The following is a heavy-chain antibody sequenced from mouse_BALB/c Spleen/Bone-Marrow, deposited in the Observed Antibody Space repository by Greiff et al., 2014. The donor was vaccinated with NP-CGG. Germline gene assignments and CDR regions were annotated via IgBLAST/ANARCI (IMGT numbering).Heavy chain of an antibody. CDR2: ISNGGGTT. CDR3: ARRYDYGYGPFAY. J-gene: IGHJ3*01. V-gene: IGHV5-12-2*01. CDR1: GFTFSNYT. Sequence: DVKLVESGGGLVQPGGSLKLSCAASGFTFSNYTMSWIRQTPEKRLEWVAYISNGGGTTYYPDTVKGRFTISRDNAKNTLYLQTSSLKSEDTAMYYCARRYDYGYGPFAYWGQGTLVTVSA. D-gene: IGHD1-2*01.